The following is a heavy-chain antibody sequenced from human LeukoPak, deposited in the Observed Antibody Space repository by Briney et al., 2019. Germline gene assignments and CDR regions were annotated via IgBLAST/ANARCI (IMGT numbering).Heavy chain of an antibody. CDR3: ARGAVQKPAFDY. CDR2: ISSSSSYI. Sequence: PGGSLRLSFAASGFTFSSYSMNWVRQAPGKGLEWVSSISSSSSYIYYADSVKGRFTISRDNAKNSLYLQMNSLRAEDTAVYYCARGAVQKPAFDYWGQGTLVTVSS. V-gene: IGHV3-21*01. CDR1: GFTFSSYS. J-gene: IGHJ4*02. D-gene: IGHD3-10*01.